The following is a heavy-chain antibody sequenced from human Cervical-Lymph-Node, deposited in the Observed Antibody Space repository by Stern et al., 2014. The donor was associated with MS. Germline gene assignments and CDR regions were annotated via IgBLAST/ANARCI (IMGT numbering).Heavy chain of an antibody. J-gene: IGHJ6*02. Sequence: QLVESGAEVKKPGSSVKVSCKASGGTFSSYANSWVRQAPGQRIEWMGGSIPILGKANYAQKFQGRVTITADESTSTAYMELSSLRSEDTAVYYCARDRRTSMVTNYYYYGMDVWGQGTTVTVSS. CDR2: SIPILGKA. V-gene: IGHV1-69*01. CDR1: GGTFSSYA. CDR3: ARDRRTSMVTNYYYYGMDV. D-gene: IGHD5-18*01.